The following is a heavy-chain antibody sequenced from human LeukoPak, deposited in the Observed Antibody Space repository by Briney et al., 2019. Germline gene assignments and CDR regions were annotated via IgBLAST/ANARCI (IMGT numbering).Heavy chain of an antibody. CDR2: ISYDGSNK. Sequence: GGSLRLSCAASGFTFSSHAMHWVRQAPGKGLEWVAVISYDGSNKYYADSVKGRFTISRDNSKNTLYLQMNSLRAEDTAVYYCAKESATYYDFWSGYKGGPYWGQGTLVTVSS. D-gene: IGHD3-3*01. CDR1: GFTFSSHA. V-gene: IGHV3-30-3*01. J-gene: IGHJ4*02. CDR3: AKESATYYDFWSGYKGGPY.